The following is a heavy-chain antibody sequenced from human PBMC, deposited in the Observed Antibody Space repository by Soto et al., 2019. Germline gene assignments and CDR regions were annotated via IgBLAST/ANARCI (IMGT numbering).Heavy chain of an antibody. Sequence: QVQLVQSGAEVKKPGASVKVSCKASGYTFTGYYMHWVRQAPGQGLEWMGWINPNSGGTNYAQKFQGWVTMTRDTSISTAYMELSRLRSDDTAVYYCARTFPMPYGDNWFDPWGQGPLVTVSS. CDR1: GYTFTGYY. V-gene: IGHV1-2*04. D-gene: IGHD4-17*01. CDR2: INPNSGGT. CDR3: ARTFPMPYGDNWFDP. J-gene: IGHJ5*02.